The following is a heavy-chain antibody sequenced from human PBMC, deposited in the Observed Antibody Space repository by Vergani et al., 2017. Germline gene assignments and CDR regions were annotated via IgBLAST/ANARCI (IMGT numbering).Heavy chain of an antibody. CDR2: ISFNGLTL. CDR3: ARGGLYSFYYFMNV. D-gene: IGHD2/OR15-2a*01. V-gene: IGHV3-20*01. Sequence: EVELVDSGGKVVRPGGSLRLSCVASGFRFDQFGMMWVRQSPGKGPEWVAGISFNGLTLGYSESVEGRFTISRDHSKKSLFLQRSNVRAEDTASYHCARGGLYSFYYFMNVWGNGTTVKVSS. J-gene: IGHJ6*03. CDR1: GFRFDQFG.